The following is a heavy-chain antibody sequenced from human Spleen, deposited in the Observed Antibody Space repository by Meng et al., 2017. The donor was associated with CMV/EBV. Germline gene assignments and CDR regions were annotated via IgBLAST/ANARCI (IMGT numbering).Heavy chain of an antibody. V-gene: IGHV1-2*02. CDR1: GYTFNDYY. Sequence: ASVKVSCKTSGYTFNDYYIHWVRQAPGQGLEWMGWINPNSGGTNYAQKFQGRVTMTRDTSISTAYMELSRLRSDDTAVYYCAREGGAVAGPRQNWFDPWGQGTLVTVSS. CDR3: AREGGAVAGPRQNWFDP. J-gene: IGHJ5*02. D-gene: IGHD6-19*01. CDR2: INPNSGGT.